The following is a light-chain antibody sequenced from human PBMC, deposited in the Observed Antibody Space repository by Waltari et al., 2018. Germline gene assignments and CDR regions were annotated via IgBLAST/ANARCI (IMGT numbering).Light chain of an antibody. CDR3: LQYNSHPYS. V-gene: IGKV1-17*01. J-gene: IGKJ2*03. Sequence: DIQKTQSPSSLSASAGDTVTNTCRASQGISTYLNWYQQKPGKGPKRLIYAASRLESGVPSRFSGSGSGTDFTLTISSLQPEDFATYFCLQYNSHPYSFGQGTTVEIK. CDR1: QGISTY. CDR2: AAS.